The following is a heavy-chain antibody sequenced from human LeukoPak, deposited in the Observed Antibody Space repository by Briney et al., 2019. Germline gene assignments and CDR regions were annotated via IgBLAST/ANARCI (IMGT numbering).Heavy chain of an antibody. J-gene: IGHJ4*02. CDR1: GFTFSSYA. D-gene: IGHD3-22*01. Sequence: GGSLRLSCAASGFTFSSYAMPWVRQAPGKGLEWVAVISYDGSNKYYADSVKGRFTISRDNSKNTLYLQMNSLRAEDTAVYYCARGGGGRYYDSSGYYTFGSWRYFDYWGQGTLVTVSS. CDR2: ISYDGSNK. V-gene: IGHV3-30-3*01. CDR3: ARGGGGRYYDSSGYYTFGSWRYFDY.